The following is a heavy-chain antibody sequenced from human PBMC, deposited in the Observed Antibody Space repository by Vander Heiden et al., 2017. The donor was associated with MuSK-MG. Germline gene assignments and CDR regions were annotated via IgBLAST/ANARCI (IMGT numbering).Heavy chain of an antibody. CDR1: GGTFSSYA. Sequence: QVQLVQSGAEVKKPGSSVKVSCKASGGTFSSYAISWVRQAPGQGLEWMGGIIPIFGTANYAQKFQGRVTITADKSTSTAYMELSSLRSEDTAVYYCARDGKVSGYQPYNWFDPWGQGTLVTVSS. CDR3: ARDGKVSGYQPYNWFDP. J-gene: IGHJ5*02. CDR2: IIPIFGTA. D-gene: IGHD2-2*01. V-gene: IGHV1-69*06.